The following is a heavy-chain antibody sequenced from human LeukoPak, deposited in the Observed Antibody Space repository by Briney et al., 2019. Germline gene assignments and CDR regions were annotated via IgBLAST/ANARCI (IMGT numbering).Heavy chain of an antibody. D-gene: IGHD2-2*01. J-gene: IGHJ6*04. CDR1: GFTFTSSA. Sequence: SVKVSCKASGFTFTSSAVQWVRQARGQRPEWIGWIVVGSGNTNYAQKFQERVTITRDMSTSTAYMELSSLRSEDTAVYYCAAGDIVVVPAAPATDYYYYYGMDVWGKGTTVTVSS. CDR3: AAGDIVVVPAAPATDYYYYYGMDV. V-gene: IGHV1-58*01. CDR2: IVVGSGNT.